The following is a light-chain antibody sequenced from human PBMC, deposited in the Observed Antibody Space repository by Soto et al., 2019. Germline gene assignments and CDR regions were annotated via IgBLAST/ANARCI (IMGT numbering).Light chain of an antibody. CDR3: QQYDTSPPVT. CDR2: GAS. Sequence: EIVLTQSPGTLSLSPGERATLSCRASQSVNSNYVAWYQQKPGQAPRLLIYGASSRATGVPDRFTGSGSGTDFTLIINRLEPEYFAVYYCQQYDTSPPVTFGPGSKVDIK. J-gene: IGKJ3*01. V-gene: IGKV3-20*01. CDR1: QSVNSNY.